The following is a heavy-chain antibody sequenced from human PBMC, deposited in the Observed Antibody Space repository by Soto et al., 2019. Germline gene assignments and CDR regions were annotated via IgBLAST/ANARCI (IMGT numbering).Heavy chain of an antibody. J-gene: IGHJ4*02. CDR2: IYYSGST. V-gene: IGHV4-31*03. CDR3: ARDDGSGSYRPGSLDY. Sequence: QVQLQESGPGLVKPSQTLSLTCTVSGGPISSGGYYWSWIRQHPGKGLEWIGYIYYSGSTYYNPSLKSRVTISVDTSKNQFSLKLSSVTAADTAVYYCARDDGSGSYRPGSLDYWGQGTLVTVSS. D-gene: IGHD3-10*01. CDR1: GGPISSGGYY.